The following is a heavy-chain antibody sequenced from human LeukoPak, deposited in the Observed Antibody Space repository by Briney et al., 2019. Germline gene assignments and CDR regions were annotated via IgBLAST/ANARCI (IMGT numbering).Heavy chain of an antibody. V-gene: IGHV3-30*02. CDR1: GFTFSSYG. D-gene: IGHD1-26*01. CDR3: AKGSGSYLSPLYYFDY. J-gene: IGHJ4*02. Sequence: GGSLRLSCAASGFTFSSYGMHWVRQAPGKGLGGVAFIRYEGSNKYYADSVRGRFTISRDNSKNTLYLQMNSLRAEDTAVYYCAKGSGSYLSPLYYFDYWGQGTLVTVSS. CDR2: IRYEGSNK.